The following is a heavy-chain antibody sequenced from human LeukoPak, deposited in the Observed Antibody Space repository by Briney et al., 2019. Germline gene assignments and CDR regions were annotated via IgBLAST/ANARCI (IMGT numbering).Heavy chain of an antibody. J-gene: IGHJ4*02. V-gene: IGHV1-18*01. CDR3: AGDLVSGAGSHLNY. D-gene: IGHD6-19*01. Sequence: ASVKVSCKASGYTFISYGISWVRQAPGQGLEWMGWISAYNGNTNYAQKLQGRVTMTTDTSTSTAYMELRSLRSDDTAVYYCAGDLVSGAGSHLNYWGQGTLVTVSS. CDR1: GYTFISYG. CDR2: ISAYNGNT.